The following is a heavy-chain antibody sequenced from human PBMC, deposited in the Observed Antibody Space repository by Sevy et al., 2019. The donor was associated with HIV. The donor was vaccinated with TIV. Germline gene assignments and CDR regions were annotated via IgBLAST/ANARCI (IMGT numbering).Heavy chain of an antibody. Sequence: GESQKISCKGSGYSFTSYWIGWVRRMPGKGLEWMGIIYPGDSDTRYSPSFQGQVTISADKSISTAYLQWSSLKASDTAMYYCARHWPGEDIVVEVAALAFDMWGQGTMVTVSS. J-gene: IGHJ3*02. D-gene: IGHD2-15*01. V-gene: IGHV5-51*01. CDR2: IYPGDSDT. CDR1: GYSFTSYW. CDR3: ARHWPGEDIVVEVAALAFDM.